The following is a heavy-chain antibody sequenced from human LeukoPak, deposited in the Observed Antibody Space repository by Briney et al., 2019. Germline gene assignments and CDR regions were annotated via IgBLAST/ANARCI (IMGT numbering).Heavy chain of an antibody. CDR2: ISAYNGNT. CDR3: ARGHRTSLDYYDSSGYSPPVY. CDR1: GYTFTSYG. D-gene: IGHD3-22*01. V-gene: IGHV1-18*01. Sequence: ASVKVSCKASGYTFTSYGISWVRQAPGQGLEWMGWISAYNGNTNYAQKLQGRVTMTTDTSTSTAYMELRSLRSDDTSVYYCARGHRTSLDYYDSSGYSPPVYWGQGTLVTVSS. J-gene: IGHJ4*02.